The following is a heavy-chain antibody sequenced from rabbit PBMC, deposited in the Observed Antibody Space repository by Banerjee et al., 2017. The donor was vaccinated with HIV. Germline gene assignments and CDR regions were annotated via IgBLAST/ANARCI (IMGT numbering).Heavy chain of an antibody. V-gene: IGHV1S45*01. D-gene: IGHD8-1*01. CDR3: ARDTASSFSSYGMDL. CDR1: GFDFSNKAV. CDR2: INAITGKA. J-gene: IGHJ6*01. Sequence: QEQLVESGGGLVRPEGSLKLSCTASGFDFSNKAVMCWVRQAPGKGLQWIACINAITGKAVYATWATGRFTFSKTSSTTVTLQVTSLTAADTATYFCARDTASSFSSYGMDLRGQGTLVTVS.